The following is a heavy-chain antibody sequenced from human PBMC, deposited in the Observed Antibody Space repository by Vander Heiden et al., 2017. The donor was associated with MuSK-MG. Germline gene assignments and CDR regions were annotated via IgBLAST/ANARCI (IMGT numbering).Heavy chain of an antibody. Sequence: EVHLLESGGGLVPPGGSLNLSCAAPGSPFTTYAITLGRPATGKGVEWVSGIGTSGGGTYYSDSVKGRFIISRDNYKNTLHLQMDSLRAEDTAVYYCAKDLNPGHVVGGSGADYWGQGTLVTVSS. CDR2: IGTSGGGT. D-gene: IGHD1-26*01. J-gene: IGHJ4*02. CDR1: GSPFTTYA. CDR3: AKDLNPGHVVGGSGADY. V-gene: IGHV3-23*01.